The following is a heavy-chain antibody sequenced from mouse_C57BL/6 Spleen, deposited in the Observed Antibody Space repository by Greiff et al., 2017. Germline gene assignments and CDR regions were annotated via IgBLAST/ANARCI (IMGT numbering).Heavy chain of an antibody. Sequence: EVKVVESGGGLVQPGGSLSLSCAASGFTFTDYYMSWVRQPPGKALEWLGFIRNKANGYTTEYSASVKGRFTISRDNSQSILYLQMNALRAEDSATYYCARREASSHWYFDVWGTGTTVTVSS. D-gene: IGHD1-1*01. CDR1: GFTFTDYY. CDR3: ARREASSHWYFDV. CDR2: IRNKANGYTT. V-gene: IGHV7-3*01. J-gene: IGHJ1*03.